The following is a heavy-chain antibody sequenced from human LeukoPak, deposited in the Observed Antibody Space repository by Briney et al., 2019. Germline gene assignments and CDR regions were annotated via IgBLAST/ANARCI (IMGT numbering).Heavy chain of an antibody. V-gene: IGHV1-2*02. D-gene: IGHD2-8*01. CDR1: GYTFTGDY. J-gene: IGHJ4*02. Sequence: GASVKVSCKASGYTFTGDYIHWVRQAPGQGLEWIGWINPNSGGTKFAQKFQGRVILTRDTSISTVYMELRNLRSEDTAIYYCARDQYLEWSLDYWGQGTLVTVSS. CDR3: ARDQYLEWSLDY. CDR2: INPNSGGT.